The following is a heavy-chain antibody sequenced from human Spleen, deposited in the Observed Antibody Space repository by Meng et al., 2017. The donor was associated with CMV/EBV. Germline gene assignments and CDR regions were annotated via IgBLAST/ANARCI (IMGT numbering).Heavy chain of an antibody. CDR1: GYSFTGYF. V-gene: IGHV1-2*02. CDR2: INPNSGGT. J-gene: IGHJ4*02. CDR3: AREVITGTTRTFDY. D-gene: IGHD1-7*01. Sequence: AGYSFTGYFMHWVRQAPGQGLEWMGWINPNSGGTNYAQKFQGRVTMTRDTSISTAYMELSRLRSDDTAVYYCAREVITGTTRTFDYWGQGTLVTVSS.